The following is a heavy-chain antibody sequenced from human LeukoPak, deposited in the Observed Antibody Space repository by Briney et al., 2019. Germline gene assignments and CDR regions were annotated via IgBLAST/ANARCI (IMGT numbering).Heavy chain of an antibody. V-gene: IGHV4-4*07. Sequence: SETLSLTCTVSGGSISSYYWSWFRQPAGKGLEWIGRIYTSGSTNYNPSLKSRVTMSVDTSKNQFSLKLSSVTAADTAVYYCARDTSGSDYYDRRLGWFDPWGQGTLVTVSS. J-gene: IGHJ5*02. D-gene: IGHD3-22*01. CDR2: IYTSGST. CDR3: ARDTSGSDYYDRRLGWFDP. CDR1: GGSISSYY.